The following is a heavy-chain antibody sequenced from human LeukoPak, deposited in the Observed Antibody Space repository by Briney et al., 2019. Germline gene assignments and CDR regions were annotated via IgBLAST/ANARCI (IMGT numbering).Heavy chain of an antibody. CDR3: ARDAPQVPAAGVLAS. Sequence: GGSLRLSCAASGFTVSDNYMSWVRQAPGKGLECVSVMYSGGDTYYANSVKGRFTFSRDISKNTLFLQMNGLTTEDTAMYYCARDAPQVPAAGVLASWGQGTLVTVSS. D-gene: IGHD6-13*01. J-gene: IGHJ5*02. CDR2: MYSGGDT. CDR1: GFTVSDNY. V-gene: IGHV3-53*01.